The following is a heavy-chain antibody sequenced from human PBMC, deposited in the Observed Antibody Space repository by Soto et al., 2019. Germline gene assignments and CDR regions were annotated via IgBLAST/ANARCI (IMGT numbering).Heavy chain of an antibody. V-gene: IGHV3-7*01. Sequence: EVPLVESGGGLVQPGGSLRLSCVASGFTFSAYWMTWVRQAPGKGLEWLANIKQDGSETHDLDGRFAISRDNAKNSLDLQLSSLRAEETAVYYCARLRGDYFDNWGQGTLVTVSS. CDR1: GFTFSAYW. J-gene: IGHJ4*02. CDR2: IKQDGSET. CDR3: ARLRGDYFDN.